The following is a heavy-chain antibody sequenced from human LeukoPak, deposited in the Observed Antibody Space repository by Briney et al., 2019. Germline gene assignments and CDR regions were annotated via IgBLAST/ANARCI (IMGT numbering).Heavy chain of an antibody. CDR3: AKDNADYPIYYFDS. J-gene: IGHJ4*02. D-gene: IGHD3-16*01. CDR1: GFTFSTYA. V-gene: IGHV3-23*01. CDR2: ISASGGGK. Sequence: GGSLRLSCAASGFTFSTYAMNWVRQAPGKGLEWVSGISASGGGKFYADSVKGWFTISRDKSKSTVYLQMNSLRAEDAAVYYCAKDNADYPIYYFDSWGQGTQVTVSS.